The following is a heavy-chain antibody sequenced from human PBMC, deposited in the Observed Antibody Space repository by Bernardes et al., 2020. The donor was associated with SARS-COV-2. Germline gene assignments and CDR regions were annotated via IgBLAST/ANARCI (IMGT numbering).Heavy chain of an antibody. CDR1: GGTFSSYT. D-gene: IGHD6-19*01. V-gene: IGHV1-69*02. CDR3: ARFRGTPGIAVAGYFDY. J-gene: IGHJ4*02. Sequence: SVKVSCKASGGTFSSYTISWVRQAPGQGLEWMGRIIPILGIANYAQKFQGRVTITADKSTSTAYMELSSLRSEDTAVYYCARFRGTPGIAVAGYFDYWGQGTLVTVSS. CDR2: IIPILGIA.